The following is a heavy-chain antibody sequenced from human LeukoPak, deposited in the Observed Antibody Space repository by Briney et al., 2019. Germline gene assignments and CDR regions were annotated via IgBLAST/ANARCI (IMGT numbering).Heavy chain of an antibody. J-gene: IGHJ4*02. D-gene: IGHD2-15*01. CDR2: VNPNSGHT. Sequence: GASVNVSCKASGYTFTSYDINWVRQATRQGLGWMGWVNPNSGHTGYAQKFQGRVTMTRNTSISTAYMELSSLRYEDTAVYYCARGAPGSYCSGGSCPYFDYWGEGTLVSVSS. CDR1: GYTFTSYD. CDR3: ARGAPGSYCSGGSCPYFDY. V-gene: IGHV1-8*01.